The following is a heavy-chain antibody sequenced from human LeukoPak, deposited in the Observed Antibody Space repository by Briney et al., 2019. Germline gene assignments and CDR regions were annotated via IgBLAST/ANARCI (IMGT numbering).Heavy chain of an antibody. V-gene: IGHV4-34*01. CDR1: GGSFSGYY. Sequence: SETLSLTCAVYGGSFSGYYWSWIRQPPGKGLEWIGEINHSGSTNYNPSLKSRVTISVDTSKNQFSLKLSSVTAADTAVYYCARVRPGGPLDSWGQGTLVTVSS. J-gene: IGHJ5*01. CDR3: ARVRPGGPLDS. D-gene: IGHD1-14*01. CDR2: INHSGST.